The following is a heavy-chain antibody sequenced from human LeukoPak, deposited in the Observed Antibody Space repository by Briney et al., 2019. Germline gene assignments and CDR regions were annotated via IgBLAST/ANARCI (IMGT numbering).Heavy chain of an antibody. CDR2: ISAYNGNT. CDR1: GYTFTSYG. CDR3: ARSWITMIGGSFDY. J-gene: IGHJ4*02. D-gene: IGHD3-10*02. Sequence: GASVKVSYKASGYTFTSYGISWVRQAPGQGLEWMGWISAYNGNTNYAQKLQGRVTMTTDTSTSTAYMELRSLRSDDTAVYYCARSWITMIGGSFDYWGQGTLVTVSS. V-gene: IGHV1-18*01.